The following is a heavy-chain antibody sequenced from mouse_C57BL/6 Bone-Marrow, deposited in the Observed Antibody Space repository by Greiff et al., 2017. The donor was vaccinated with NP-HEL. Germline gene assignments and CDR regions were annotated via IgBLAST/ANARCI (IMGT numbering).Heavy chain of an antibody. CDR2: IWSGGST. J-gene: IGHJ4*01. D-gene: IGHD2-14*01. Sequence: QVQLQQSGPGLVQPSQILSITCTVSGFSLTSYGVHWVRHSPGKGLEWLGVIWSGGSTDYNAAFISRLSISKDNSKSQVFFKMNSLQANDTAIYYCARKRYRYDVYAMDYWGQGTSVTVSS. CDR1: GFSLTSYG. CDR3: ARKRYRYDVYAMDY. V-gene: IGHV2-2*02.